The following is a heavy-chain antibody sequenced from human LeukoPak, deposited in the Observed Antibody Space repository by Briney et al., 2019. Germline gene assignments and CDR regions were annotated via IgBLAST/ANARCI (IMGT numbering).Heavy chain of an antibody. J-gene: IGHJ4*02. CDR1: GFTFSSYA. CDR2: ISGSGGST. CDR3: ARGDDYYGSGSYYFDY. V-gene: IGHV3-23*01. Sequence: GGSLRLSCTASGFTFSSYAMSWVRQAPGKGLEWVSGISGSGGSTYSADSVKGRFTISRDNSKNTLYLQMNSLRAEDTAVYYCARGDDYYGSGSYYFDYWGQGTLVTVSS. D-gene: IGHD3-10*01.